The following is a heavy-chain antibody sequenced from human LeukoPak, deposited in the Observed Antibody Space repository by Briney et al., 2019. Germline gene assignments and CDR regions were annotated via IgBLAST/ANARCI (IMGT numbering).Heavy chain of an antibody. V-gene: IGHV1-2*06. CDR2: INPNSSGT. CDR3: ARDLKGIAVAEDY. D-gene: IGHD6-19*01. CDR1: GYTFTGYY. J-gene: IGHJ4*02. Sequence: ASVKASCKASGYTFTGYYMHWVRQAPGQGLEWMGRINPNSSGTNYAQKFQGRVTMTRDTSISTAYMELSRLRSDGTAVYYCARDLKGIAVAEDYWGQGTLVTVSS.